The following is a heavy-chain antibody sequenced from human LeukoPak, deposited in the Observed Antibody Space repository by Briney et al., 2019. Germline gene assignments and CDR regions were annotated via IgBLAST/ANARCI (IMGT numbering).Heavy chain of an antibody. CDR3: ARLSAYYYGSYFYYYMDV. V-gene: IGHV3-11*04. Sequence: GGSLRLSCAASGFTFSDYFMSWIRQAPGKGLEWLSYMSTSGSTIYYADSVKGRFTISRDNAKNSLYLQMNSLRAEDTAMYYCARLSAYYYGSYFYYYMDVWGKGTTVTVSS. D-gene: IGHD3-10*01. J-gene: IGHJ6*03. CDR1: GFTFSDYF. CDR2: MSTSGSTI.